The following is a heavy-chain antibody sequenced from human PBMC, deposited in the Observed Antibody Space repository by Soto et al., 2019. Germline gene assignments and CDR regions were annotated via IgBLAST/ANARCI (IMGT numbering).Heavy chain of an antibody. J-gene: IGHJ4*02. CDR1: GFTFSSYA. D-gene: IGHD3-3*01. Sequence: EVQLLESGGGLVQPGGSLRLSCAASGFTFSSYAMSWVRQAPGKGLEWVSAISGSGGSTYYADSVKGRFTISRDNTKNTLYLQMNSLRAEDTAVYYCANSPIFWSPGGYWGQVTLVTVSS. CDR2: ISGSGGST. V-gene: IGHV3-23*01. CDR3: ANSPIFWSPGGY.